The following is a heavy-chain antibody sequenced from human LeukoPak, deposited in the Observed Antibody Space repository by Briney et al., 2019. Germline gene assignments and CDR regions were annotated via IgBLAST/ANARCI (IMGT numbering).Heavy chain of an antibody. CDR3: ARIMVREDDAFDI. J-gene: IGHJ3*02. CDR1: GFTFSRYV. V-gene: IGHV3-23*01. D-gene: IGHD3-10*01. CDR2: ISDGGTRT. Sequence: PGGSLRLSCAASGFTFSRYVMTWVRQAPGKGLDWVSAISDGGTRTYYADSVKGRFTISRDNSKDTLYLQMHSLTAEDTASYYCARIMVREDDAFDIWGQGTMVTVSS.